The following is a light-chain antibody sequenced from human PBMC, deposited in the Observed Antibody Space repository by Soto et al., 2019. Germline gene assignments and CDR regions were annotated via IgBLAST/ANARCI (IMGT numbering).Light chain of an antibody. CDR1: QSVSSSY. V-gene: IGKV3-20*01. Sequence: EVVLTQSPGTLSLSPGERATLSCRASQSVSSSYLAWYQQKPGQAPRLLIYGASSRATGIPDRFSGSGSGTDFTLTISRLEPEDFAVYYCQQYGRWPWTFGQGTKVDI. CDR3: QQYGRWPWT. CDR2: GAS. J-gene: IGKJ1*01.